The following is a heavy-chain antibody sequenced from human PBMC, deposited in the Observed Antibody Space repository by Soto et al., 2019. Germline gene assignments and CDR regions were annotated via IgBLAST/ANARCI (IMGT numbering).Heavy chain of an antibody. Sequence: PGGSLRLSCAASGFTFSSYGMHWVRQAPGKGLEWVAVIWYDGSNKYYADSVKGRFTISRDNSKNTLYLQMNSLRAEDTAVYYCARDYYGSGSYSDYYYYGMDVWGQGTTVTVSS. CDR3: ARDYYGSGSYSDYYYYGMDV. D-gene: IGHD3-10*01. CDR1: GFTFSSYG. V-gene: IGHV3-33*01. J-gene: IGHJ6*02. CDR2: IWYDGSNK.